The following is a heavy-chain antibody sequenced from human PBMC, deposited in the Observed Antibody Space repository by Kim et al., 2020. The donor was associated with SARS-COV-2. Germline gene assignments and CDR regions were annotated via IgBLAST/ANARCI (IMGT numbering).Heavy chain of an antibody. J-gene: IGHJ5*01. D-gene: IGHD6-19*01. V-gene: IGHV1-8*02. CDR1: GYFFNTYD. CDR3: ARTTTGWPNWFDS. Sequence: ASVKVSCMASGYFFNTYDINWVRQASGQGLEWLGWVTPSTGNTGYAQKFQGRVTVTRDTSIRTAYMELSNLRYEDTAVYYCARTTTGWPNWFDSWGQGPLVTVSS. CDR2: VTPSTGNT.